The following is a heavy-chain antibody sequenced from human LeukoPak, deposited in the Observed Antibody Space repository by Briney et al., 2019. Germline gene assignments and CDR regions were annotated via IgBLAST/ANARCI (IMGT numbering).Heavy chain of an antibody. V-gene: IGHV4-59*01. CDR1: GGSISSYY. Sequence: SETLSLTCTVSGGSISSYYWSWIRQPPGKGLEWIGYIYYSGSTNYKPSLKSRVTISVDTSKKQFSLKLSSVTAADTAVYYCARSSYYYGADALDIWGQGTTVTVSS. J-gene: IGHJ3*02. D-gene: IGHD3-10*01. CDR2: IYYSGST. CDR3: ARSSYYYGADALDI.